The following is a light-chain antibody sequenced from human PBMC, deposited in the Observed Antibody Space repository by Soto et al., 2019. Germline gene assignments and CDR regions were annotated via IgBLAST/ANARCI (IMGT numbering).Light chain of an antibody. Sequence: QSVLTQPASVSGSPGQSITISCTGTISDVGSYNYVSWYQQYPGKAPKLMIYDVSTRPSGVSDRFSGSKSGNTASLTISGLRAEDEADYYCGSYTTSSNYVFGTGTKVNVL. CDR3: GSYTTSSNYV. J-gene: IGLJ1*01. CDR1: ISDVGSYNY. CDR2: DVS. V-gene: IGLV2-14*03.